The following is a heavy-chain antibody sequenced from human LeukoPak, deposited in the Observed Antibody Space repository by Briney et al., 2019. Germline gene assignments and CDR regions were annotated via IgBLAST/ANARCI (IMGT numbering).Heavy chain of an antibody. D-gene: IGHD3-9*01. CDR1: GFTFSSYA. CDR2: ISGSGGST. Sequence: PGGSLRLSCAASGFTFSSYAMSWVRQAPGKGLEWVSAISGSGGSTYYADSVKGRFTISRDNSKNTLYLQMNSLRAEDTAVYYCAKDPLRRGLITIFGGESSGRAFDIWGQGTMVTVSS. J-gene: IGHJ3*02. V-gene: IGHV3-23*01. CDR3: AKDPLRRGLITIFGGESSGRAFDI.